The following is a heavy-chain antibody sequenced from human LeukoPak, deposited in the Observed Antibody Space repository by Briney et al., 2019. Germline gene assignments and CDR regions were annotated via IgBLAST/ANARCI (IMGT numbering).Heavy chain of an antibody. D-gene: IGHD3-22*01. Sequence: GSLRLSCAASGSTFSTYAMSWVRQAPGKGLEWVSGISGSGGHTFYADSVRGRFTISRDNSKNTLDLQMSSLRAEDTAIYYCAKHKSNYYDSGAYYYFDYWGQGTLVTVSS. J-gene: IGHJ4*02. CDR2: ISGSGGHT. CDR1: GSTFSTYA. V-gene: IGHV3-23*01. CDR3: AKHKSNYYDSGAYYYFDY.